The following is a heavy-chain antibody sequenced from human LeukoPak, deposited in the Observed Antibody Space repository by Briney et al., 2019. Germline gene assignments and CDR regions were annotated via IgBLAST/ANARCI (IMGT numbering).Heavy chain of an antibody. J-gene: IGHJ5*02. Sequence: PGGSLRLSCAASGFTFNNHGMHWVRQAPGKGLEWVALIWYDGSYKFYADSMKGRFTISRDNSKNTVYLQLNSLRAEDTAVYYCARENYYYDASGPNWLDPWGQGTLVTVSS. CDR2: IWYDGSYK. D-gene: IGHD3-22*01. CDR3: ARENYYYDASGPNWLDP. CDR1: GFTFNNHG. V-gene: IGHV3-33*01.